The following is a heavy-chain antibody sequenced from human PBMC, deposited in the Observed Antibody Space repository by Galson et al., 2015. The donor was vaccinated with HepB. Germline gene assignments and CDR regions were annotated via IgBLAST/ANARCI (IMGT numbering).Heavy chain of an antibody. CDR1: GFTFSSYA. CDR2: ISYDGSNK. J-gene: IGHJ5*02. V-gene: IGHV3-30-3*01. D-gene: IGHD3-3*01. Sequence: SLRLSCAASGFTFSSYAMHWVRQAPGKGLEWVAVISYDGSNKYYADSVKGRFTISRDNSKNTLYLQMNSLRAEDTAVYYCARGITIFGVVPSLDPWGQGTLVTVSS. CDR3: ARGITIFGVVPSLDP.